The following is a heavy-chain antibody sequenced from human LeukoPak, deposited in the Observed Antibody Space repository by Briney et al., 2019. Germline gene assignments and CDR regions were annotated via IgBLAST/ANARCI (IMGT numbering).Heavy chain of an antibody. CDR2: ISSSGSTI. J-gene: IGHJ5*02. V-gene: IGHV3-48*03. CDR1: GFTFSSYE. Sequence: GGSLRLSCAASGFTFSSYEMNWVRQAPGKGLEWVSYISSSGSTIYYADSVKGRFTISRDNAKNSLYLQMNSLRAEDTAAYYCARDSPVAGTSWGQGTLVTVSS. CDR3: ARDSPVAGTS. D-gene: IGHD6-19*01.